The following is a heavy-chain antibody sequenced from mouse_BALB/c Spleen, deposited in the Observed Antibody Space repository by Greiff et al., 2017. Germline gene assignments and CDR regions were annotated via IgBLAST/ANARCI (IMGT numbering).Heavy chain of an antibody. Sequence: DVQLVESGGGLVKPGGSLKLSCAASGFTFSDYYMYWVRQTPEKRLEWVATISDGGSYTYYPDSVKGRFTISRDNAKNNLYLQMSSLKSEDTAMYYCAREDYRYDGTWFAYWGQGTLVTVSA. CDR3: AREDYRYDGTWFAY. D-gene: IGHD2-14*01. CDR2: ISDGGSYT. CDR1: GFTFSDYY. V-gene: IGHV5-4*02. J-gene: IGHJ3*01.